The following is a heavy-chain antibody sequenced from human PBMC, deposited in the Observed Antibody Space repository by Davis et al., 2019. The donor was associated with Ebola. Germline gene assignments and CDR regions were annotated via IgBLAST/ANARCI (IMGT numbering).Heavy chain of an antibody. CDR1: GYTFTSYY. CDR2: INPGGDST. Sequence: ASVKVSCKASGYTFTSYYMHWVRQAPGQGLEWMGVINPGGDSTTYAQIVQGRVTMTRDTSTSTVDMELSSLRSEDTAVYYCVRGGSTLGARTTVFDYWGQGTLVTVSS. CDR3: VRGGSTLGARTTVFDY. D-gene: IGHD1-26*01. V-gene: IGHV1-46*01. J-gene: IGHJ4*02.